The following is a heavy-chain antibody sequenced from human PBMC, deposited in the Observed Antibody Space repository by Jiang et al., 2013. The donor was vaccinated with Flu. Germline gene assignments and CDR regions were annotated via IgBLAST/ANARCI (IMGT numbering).Heavy chain of an antibody. CDR1: GYDFSTYW. J-gene: IGHJ6*02. CDR2: INPTDSSV. CDR3: ARLAYCSAGGCGPPYYYYSLDV. D-gene: IGHD2-15*01. V-gene: IGHV5-10-1*01. Sequence: GAEVKKPGESQRISCQGSGYDFSTYWISWVRQMPGKGLEWMGRINPTDSSVNYSPSFQGHVTFSVDKSISTAFLQWSSLKASDTAIYYCARLAYCSAGGCGPPYYYYSLDVWGQGTTVTV.